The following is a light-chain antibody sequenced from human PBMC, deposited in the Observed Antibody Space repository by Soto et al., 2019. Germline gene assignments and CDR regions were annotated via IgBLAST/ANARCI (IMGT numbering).Light chain of an antibody. Sequence: QSVLTQPPSASGSPGQSVPISCTGTSSDVGGYNYVSWYQQHPVKAPKLMIYEVSKRPSGVSDRFSGSKSGNTASLTVSGLQAEDEADYYCSSYAGSNNVFGTGTKVTVL. J-gene: IGLJ1*01. V-gene: IGLV2-8*01. CDR2: EVS. CDR1: SSDVGGYNY. CDR3: SSYAGSNNV.